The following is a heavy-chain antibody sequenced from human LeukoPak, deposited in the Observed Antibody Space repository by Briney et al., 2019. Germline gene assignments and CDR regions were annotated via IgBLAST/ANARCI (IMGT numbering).Heavy chain of an antibody. J-gene: IGHJ4*02. CDR2: ISHTGSTT. D-gene: IGHD6-25*01. V-gene: IGHV4-4*02. CDR3: ARQGDYSSDF. Sequence: PSETLSLTCAVSGGSVSASHWWGWVRLPPGKGLEWIGEISHTGSTTYYNPSLKGRVAVSLDKSKNQFSLKFTSVTAADTAIYYCARQGDYSSDFWGQGTLVIVSP. CDR1: GGSVSASHW.